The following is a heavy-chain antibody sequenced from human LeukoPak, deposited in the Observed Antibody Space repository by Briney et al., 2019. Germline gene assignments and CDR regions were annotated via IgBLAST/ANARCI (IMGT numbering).Heavy chain of an antibody. CDR1: GYTFTGYY. CDR3: ARRYSSHHDAFDI. CDR2: INPNGGGT. V-gene: IGHV1-2*02. Sequence: ASVKVSCKASGYTFTGYYMHWVRQAPGQGLEWMGWINPNGGGTNYAQKFQGRVTMTRDTSIGTAYMELSRLRSDDTAVYYCARRYSSHHDAFDIWGQGTMVTVSS. J-gene: IGHJ3*02. D-gene: IGHD3-9*01.